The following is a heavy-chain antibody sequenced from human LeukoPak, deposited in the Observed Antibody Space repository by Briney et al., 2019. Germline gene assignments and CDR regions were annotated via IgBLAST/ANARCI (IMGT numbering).Heavy chain of an antibody. V-gene: IGHV3-15*01. Sequence: PGGSLRLSCAASGFTFSNAWMSWVRQAPGKGLEWVGRIKSKTDGGTTDYAAPVKGRFTISRDDSKNTLYLQMNSLKTEDTAVYYCTTGFGIVVVPAAMDWGQGTLVTVSS. J-gene: IGHJ4*02. CDR2: IKSKTDGGTT. CDR1: GFTFSNAW. D-gene: IGHD2-2*01. CDR3: TTGFGIVVVPAAMD.